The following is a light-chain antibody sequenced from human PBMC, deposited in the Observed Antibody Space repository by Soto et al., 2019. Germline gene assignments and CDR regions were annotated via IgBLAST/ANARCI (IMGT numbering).Light chain of an antibody. V-gene: IGKV1D-16*01. CDR1: QGINSW. CDR3: QQYNSYPLT. CDR2: GAS. J-gene: IGKJ4*01. Sequence: DIQLTQSPSFLSGSVGDRVTINCRASQGINSWLAWYQQKPGKAPKLLIDGASTLQSGVPSRFSGSGSGTEFILTISSLQPDDFATYYCQQYNSYPLTFGGGTKVDI.